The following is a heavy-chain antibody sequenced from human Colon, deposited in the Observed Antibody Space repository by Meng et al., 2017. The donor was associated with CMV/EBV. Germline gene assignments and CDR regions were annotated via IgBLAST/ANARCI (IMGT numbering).Heavy chain of an antibody. D-gene: IGHD3-22*01. CDR2: ISSSGSTI. J-gene: IGHJ4*02. Sequence: GESLKISCAASGFTFSDYYMSWIRQAPGKGLEWVSYISSSGSTIYYADSVKGRFTISRDNAKNSLYLQMNSLRAEDTAVYYCARGGGYYYDSSGDVWRLGGQGTLVTVSS. CDR1: GFTFSDYY. V-gene: IGHV3-11*04. CDR3: ARGGGYYYDSSGDVWRL.